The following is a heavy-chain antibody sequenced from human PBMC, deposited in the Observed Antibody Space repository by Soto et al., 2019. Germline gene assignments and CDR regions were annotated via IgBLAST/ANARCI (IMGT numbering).Heavy chain of an antibody. J-gene: IGHJ4*02. Sequence: SVKVYSKASGGPFSSYAISLVRQAPGQGLEWMGGIIPIFGTANYAQKFQGRVTITADESTSTAYMELSSLRSEDTAVYYCANLKWLLCYWGQGTRVTVSS. CDR3: ANLKWLLCY. CDR2: IIPIFGTA. V-gene: IGHV1-69*13. CDR1: GGPFSSYA. D-gene: IGHD3-22*01.